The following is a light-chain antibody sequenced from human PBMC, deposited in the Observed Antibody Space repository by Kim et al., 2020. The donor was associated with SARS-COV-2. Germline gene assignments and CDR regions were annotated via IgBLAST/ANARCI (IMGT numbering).Light chain of an antibody. J-gene: IGLJ2*01. CDR1: KLGDKY. V-gene: IGLV3-1*01. Sequence: MSPGQTASITCSGDKLGDKYACWYQQKPGQSPVLVIYQDSKRPSGIPERFSGSNSGNTATLTISGTQAMDEADYYCQAWDSSTAVFGGGTQLTVL. CDR2: QDS. CDR3: QAWDSSTAV.